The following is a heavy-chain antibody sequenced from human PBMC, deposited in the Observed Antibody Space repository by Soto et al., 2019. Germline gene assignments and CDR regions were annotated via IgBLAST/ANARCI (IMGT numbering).Heavy chain of an antibody. CDR2: IYYIGTT. CDR3: ARGQRD. CDR1: GGSISSGGYY. Sequence: QVQLQESGPGLVKPSQTLSLTCTVSGGSISSGGYYWSWIRQHPGKGLEWIGSIYYIGTTNYNPSHKRRVTTSVDTSRNQCSLKLSSVTAADTAVYYCARGQRDWGQGTLVTVSS. J-gene: IGHJ4*02. V-gene: IGHV4-31*03.